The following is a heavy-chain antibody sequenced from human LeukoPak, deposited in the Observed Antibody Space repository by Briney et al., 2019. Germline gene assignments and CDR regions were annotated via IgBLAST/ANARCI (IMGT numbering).Heavy chain of an antibody. V-gene: IGHV1-8*01. CDR3: ARGIRNQLLSEY. CDR2: MNPNSLNT. D-gene: IGHD2-2*01. CDR1: GYTFSSFD. Sequence: ASVKVSCKTSGYTFSSFDVIWVRQATGQGLEWIGWMNPNSLNTGYTQKFRGRVTMTGHTSISTAYMELSSLISEDTAVYYCARGIRNQLLSEYWGQGSLVTVSS. J-gene: IGHJ4*02.